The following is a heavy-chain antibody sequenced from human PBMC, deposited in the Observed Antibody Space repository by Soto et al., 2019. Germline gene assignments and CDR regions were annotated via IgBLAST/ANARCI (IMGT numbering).Heavy chain of an antibody. J-gene: IGHJ5*02. CDR2: IYHSGST. CDR3: ARDGAGAYGLGWFDP. D-gene: IGHD2-21*01. CDR1: GDSISRGDYY. Sequence: QVQLQESGPGLVKPSQTLSLTCTVSGDSISRGDYYWNWIRQHPRKGLEWIGYIYHSGSTNYNPSLKSRVTISVDTSKNQLSLELSSVTAADTAIYYCARDGAGAYGLGWFDPWGQGILVTVSS. V-gene: IGHV4-31*03.